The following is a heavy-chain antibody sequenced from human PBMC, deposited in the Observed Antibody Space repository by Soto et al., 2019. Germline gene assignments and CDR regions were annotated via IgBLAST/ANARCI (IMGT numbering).Heavy chain of an antibody. CDR1: GGSISSGDYY. Sequence: QVQLQESGPGLVKPSQTLSLTCTVSGGSISSGDYYWSWIRQHPGKGLEWIGYIYSGSTYYNPSLKSRVTISVDTSKNQFSLKLSSVTAADTAVYYCARWWSGSRQGFDPWGQGTLVTVSS. CDR3: ARWWSGSRQGFDP. CDR2: IYSGST. D-gene: IGHD3-3*01. V-gene: IGHV4-31*03. J-gene: IGHJ5*02.